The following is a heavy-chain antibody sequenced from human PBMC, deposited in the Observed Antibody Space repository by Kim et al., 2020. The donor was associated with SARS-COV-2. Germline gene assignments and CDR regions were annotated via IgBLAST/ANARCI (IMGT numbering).Heavy chain of an antibody. V-gene: IGHV3-30*03. CDR3: TRDNPRAYFFDY. J-gene: IGHJ4*02. CDR1: GFTFSADG. Sequence: GGSLRLSCAASGFTFSADGLHWVRQAPGKGLEWLAVILYNGRAKYYADSVRGRFAISRDNSKNILFLQMDSLRVEDTAVYFCTRDNPRAYFFDYWGQGTPVTVSS. CDR2: ILYNGRAK.